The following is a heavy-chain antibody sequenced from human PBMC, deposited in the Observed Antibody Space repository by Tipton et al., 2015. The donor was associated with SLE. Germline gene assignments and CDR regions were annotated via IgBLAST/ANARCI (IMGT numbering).Heavy chain of an antibody. CDR1: GGSISGSY. CDR2: INHSGST. CDR3: ARGRAFDY. V-gene: IGHV4-34*01. Sequence: LRLSCAVYGGSISGSYWSWMRQPPGKGLEWIGEINHSGSTNYNPSLKSRVTISVDTSKNQFSLKLSSVTAADTAVYYCARGRAFDYWGQGTLVTVSS. J-gene: IGHJ4*02.